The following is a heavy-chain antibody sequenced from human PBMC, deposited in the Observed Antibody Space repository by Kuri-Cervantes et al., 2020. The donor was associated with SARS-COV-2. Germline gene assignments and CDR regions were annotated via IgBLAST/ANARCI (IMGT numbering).Heavy chain of an antibody. Sequence: GESLKISCAASGFTFSSYAMHWVRQAPGKGLEWVAVISYDGSNKYYADSVKGRFTISRDNSKNTLYLQMNSLRAEDTAVYYCARTINEDYDYVWGSYRYYFDYWGQGTLVTVSS. CDR1: GFTFSSYA. J-gene: IGHJ4*02. V-gene: IGHV3-30-3*01. CDR2: ISYDGSNK. CDR3: ARTINEDYDYVWGSYRYYFDY. D-gene: IGHD3-16*02.